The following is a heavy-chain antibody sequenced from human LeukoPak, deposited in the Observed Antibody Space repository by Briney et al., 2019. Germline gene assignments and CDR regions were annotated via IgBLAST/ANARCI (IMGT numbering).Heavy chain of an antibody. CDR1: GGSISSYY. V-gene: IGHV4-59*08. CDR3: ARNGGGWSFDY. D-gene: IGHD6-19*01. Sequence: SETLSLTCTVSGGSISSYYWSWIRQPPGKGLEWIGYIYDSGSTNYNPSLKSRVTIPIDTSKNQFSLNLNSVTAADTAVYYCARNGGGWSFDYWGQGTLVTVSS. CDR2: IYDSGST. J-gene: IGHJ4*02.